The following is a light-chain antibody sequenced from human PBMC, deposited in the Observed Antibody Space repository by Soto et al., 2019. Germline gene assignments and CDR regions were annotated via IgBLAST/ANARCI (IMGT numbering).Light chain of an antibody. J-gene: IGKJ4*01. CDR1: QSVFYSSNNKNS. CDR2: WAS. CDR3: QQYYSTPLT. V-gene: IGKV4-1*01. Sequence: DIVMTQSPDSLAVSLGERATINCKSSQSVFYSSNNKNSLSWYQQKPGQPPKLLFYWASTRESGVPDRFSGSGSGTDFTLTISSLQAEDVAVYYCQQYYSTPLTFGGGTKVDIK.